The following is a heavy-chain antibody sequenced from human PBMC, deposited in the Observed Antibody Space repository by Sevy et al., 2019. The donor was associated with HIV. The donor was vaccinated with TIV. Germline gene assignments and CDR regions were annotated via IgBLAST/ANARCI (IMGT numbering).Heavy chain of an antibody. CDR3: ASTGYCTGGSCYSPFGY. D-gene: IGHD2-15*01. Sequence: GGSLRLSCAASGFIFNTYAMHWVRQAPGKGLEWVAVISYDGINKYYADSVKGRFTTSRDNSRNTLDLQMNSLRSEDTALYYCASTGYCTGGSCYSPFGYWGQGTLVTVSS. CDR2: ISYDGINK. V-gene: IGHV3-30-3*01. J-gene: IGHJ4*02. CDR1: GFIFNTYA.